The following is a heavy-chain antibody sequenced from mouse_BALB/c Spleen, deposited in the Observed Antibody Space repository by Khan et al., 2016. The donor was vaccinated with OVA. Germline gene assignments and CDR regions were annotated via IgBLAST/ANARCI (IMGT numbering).Heavy chain of an antibody. J-gene: IGHJ2*01. Sequence: QVQLKQSGAELVKAGASVKMSCKASGYTFTSYWMHWVKQRLGQGLEWFAETHPTNGRTYYNEKFKSKATLTVDKSSSTAYMLLSGPTFDDSAVYYCSRIKKLVATYFDYWRQGTTLTVSS. CDR2: THPTNGRT. CDR3: SRIKKLVATYFDY. D-gene: IGHD1-1*01. V-gene: IGHV1S81*02. CDR1: GYTFTSYW.